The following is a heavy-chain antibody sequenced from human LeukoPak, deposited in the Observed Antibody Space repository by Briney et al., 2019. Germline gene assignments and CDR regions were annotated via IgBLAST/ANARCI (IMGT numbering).Heavy chain of an antibody. Sequence: ASVKVSCKASGGTFSSYAISWVRQAPGHGLEWMGGIIPIFGTANYAQKFQGRVTITADESTSTAYMELSSLRSEDTAVYYCARGYYDSSGYQPFDPWGQGTLVTVSS. CDR1: GGTFSSYA. D-gene: IGHD3-22*01. J-gene: IGHJ5*02. CDR2: IIPIFGTA. V-gene: IGHV1-69*13. CDR3: ARGYYDSSGYQPFDP.